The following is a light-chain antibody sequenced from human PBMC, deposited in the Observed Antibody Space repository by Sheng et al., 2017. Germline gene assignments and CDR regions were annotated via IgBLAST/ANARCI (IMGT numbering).Light chain of an antibody. CDR3: YSAADNSWV. V-gene: IGLV3-27*01. Sequence: SYELAQPSSVSVSPGETARITCSGDVVAKKYVRWFQQKPGQAPVVVIYKDNERPSGIPERFSGSSSGTTVTLSISGAQVEDGADYYCYSAADNSWVFGGGTKLTVL. J-gene: IGLJ3*02. CDR2: KDN. CDR1: VVAKKY.